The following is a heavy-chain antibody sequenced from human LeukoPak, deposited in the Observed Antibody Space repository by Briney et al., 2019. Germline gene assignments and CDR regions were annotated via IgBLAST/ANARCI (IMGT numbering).Heavy chain of an antibody. CDR1: GGSISSSSYH. CDR3: ARIRDAYNHRGYFDY. V-gene: IGHV4-39*07. CDR2: IFSSGST. J-gene: IGHJ4*02. D-gene: IGHD5-24*01. Sequence: PSETLSLTRTVSGGSISSSSYHRGWIRQPPGKGLEWIGSIFSSGSTYYNPSLKSRVTISVDTSKNQFSLKLSSVTAADTAVYYCARIRDAYNHRGYFDYWGQGTLVTVSS.